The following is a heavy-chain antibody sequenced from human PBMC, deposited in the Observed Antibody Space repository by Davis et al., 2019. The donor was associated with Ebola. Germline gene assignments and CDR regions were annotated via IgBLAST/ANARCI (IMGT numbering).Heavy chain of an antibody. CDR1: GGSVSSGGYY. D-gene: IGHD3-16*01. J-gene: IGHJ4*02. V-gene: IGHV4-61*08. CDR2: IYYSGST. Sequence: MPSETLSLTCTVSGGSVSSGGYYWNWIRQPPGKGLEWIGYIYYSGSTDYSPSLKSRVTMSVDTSKRQVSLKVSSVTAADTAVYYCARHRGDVVFGPYDYWGQGTLVTVSS. CDR3: ARHRGDVVFGPYDY.